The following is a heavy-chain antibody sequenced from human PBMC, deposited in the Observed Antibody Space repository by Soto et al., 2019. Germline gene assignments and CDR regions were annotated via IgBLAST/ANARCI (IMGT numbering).Heavy chain of an antibody. Sequence: EVQLLESGGGFLQPGGSLRLSCAASGVTFSSYAMSWVRQAPRKGLQRVSGISGRGGSTFSADSVMGRCPISRDNCNNTLYLQMQSLRAEDTALYYCAKVGLTMADPYSFAYWGQGSIVTVSS. D-gene: IGHD6-19*01. V-gene: IGHV3-23*01. CDR2: ISGRGGST. CDR3: AKVGLTMADPYSFAY. CDR1: GVTFSSYA. J-gene: IGHJ4*02.